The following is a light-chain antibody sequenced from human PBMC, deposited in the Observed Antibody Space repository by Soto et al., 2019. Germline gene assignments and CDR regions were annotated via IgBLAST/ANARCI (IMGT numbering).Light chain of an antibody. V-gene: IGKV1-13*02. J-gene: IGKJ4*01. Sequence: AIQLTQSPSSLSASAGDRVTITCRASQGISSALAWYQQKPGKAPTLLIYDASSLESGVPSRFSGSGSGTDFALTVSSLQPEDLATYCCQQRGTFGGGTKVEIK. CDR3: QQRGT. CDR2: DAS. CDR1: QGISSA.